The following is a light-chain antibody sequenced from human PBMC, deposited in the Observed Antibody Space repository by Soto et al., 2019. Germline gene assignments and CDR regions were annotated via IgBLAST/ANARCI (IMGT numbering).Light chain of an antibody. CDR3: QQRSNWPST. CDR1: QSVSGY. Sequence: EIVLTQAPATLSLSPGNRATLSCRASQSVSGYLAWYQQNPGQAPRLLIYDASNRATGIPARFSGSGSGTAFTLTITSLEPEDFAVYYCQQRSNWPSTFGGGTKVEI. V-gene: IGKV3-11*01. CDR2: DAS. J-gene: IGKJ4*01.